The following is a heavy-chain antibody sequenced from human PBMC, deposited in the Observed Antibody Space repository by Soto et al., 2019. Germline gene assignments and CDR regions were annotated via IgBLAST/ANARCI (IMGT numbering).Heavy chain of an antibody. J-gene: IGHJ4*02. D-gene: IGHD1-26*01. V-gene: IGHV3-11*05. CDR1: GFTYTGYY. CDR2: ISGSSSDT. CDR3: ARARGSYSFDY. Sequence: QVELVESGGGLVRPGGSLRLSCAASGFTYTGYYMGWMRQAPGKGLECISYISGSSSDTNYADSVKGRFTISRDNAKNSLYLHMNSLSAEDTAVYYCARARGSYSFDYWGQGTLVTVSS.